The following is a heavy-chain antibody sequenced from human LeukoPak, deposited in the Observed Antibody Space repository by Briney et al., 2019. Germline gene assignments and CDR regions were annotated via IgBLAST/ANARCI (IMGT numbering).Heavy chain of an antibody. D-gene: IGHD4-17*01. CDR2: LNSDGSIT. CDR1: GFTFSTYW. J-gene: IGHJ4*02. V-gene: IGHV3-74*01. CDR3: ARGSRYGDPYYFDY. Sequence: GGSLRLSCAASGFTFSTYWMHWVRQAPGKGLVWVSGLNSDGSITGYVDSVKGRFTISRDNIKESLDLQMNSLRPEDTALYHCARGSRYGDPYYFDYWGQGILVIVSS.